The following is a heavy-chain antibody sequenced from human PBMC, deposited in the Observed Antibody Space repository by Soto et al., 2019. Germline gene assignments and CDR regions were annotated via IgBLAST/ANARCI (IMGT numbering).Heavy chain of an antibody. CDR3: ARPRSHYYDRSAERAFDI. CDR1: GGTFNNYA. J-gene: IGHJ3*02. Sequence: SVKCSCKASGGTFNNYAISWVRQAPGQGLEWMGGIIPLFGTTNYAQKFQGRVTITADESTSTAYMELSSLRSEDTAFYYCARPRSHYYDRSAERAFDIWGQGTMVTVSS. V-gene: IGHV1-69*13. CDR2: IIPLFGTT. D-gene: IGHD3-22*01.